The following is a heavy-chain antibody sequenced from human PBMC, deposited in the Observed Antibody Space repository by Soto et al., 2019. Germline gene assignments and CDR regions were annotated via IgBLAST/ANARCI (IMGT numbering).Heavy chain of an antibody. CDR1: GFTFSDHY. CDR2: SRNKANSYTT. V-gene: IGHV3-72*01. Sequence: EVQLVESGGGLVQPGGSLRLSCAASGFTFSDHYMDWVRQAPGKGLEWVGRSRNKANSYTTEYAASVRGRFTISRDDSKNSLYLQMNSLKTEDPAVYYCASDLGSWGQGTLVIVSS. CDR3: ASDLGS. J-gene: IGHJ5*02.